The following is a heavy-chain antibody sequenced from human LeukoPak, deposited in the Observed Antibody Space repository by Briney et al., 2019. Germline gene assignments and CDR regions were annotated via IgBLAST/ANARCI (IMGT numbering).Heavy chain of an antibody. CDR1: GFTFSSYW. Sequence: GGSLRLSCAASGFTFSSYWMSWVRQAPGKGLEWVANIKQDGSEKYYVDSVKGRFTISRDNAKNSLYLQMNSLRAEDTAVYYCARDNIAVAGLFDYWGQGTLVTVSS. CDR2: IKQDGSEK. J-gene: IGHJ4*02. V-gene: IGHV3-7*01. CDR3: ARDNIAVAGLFDY. D-gene: IGHD6-19*01.